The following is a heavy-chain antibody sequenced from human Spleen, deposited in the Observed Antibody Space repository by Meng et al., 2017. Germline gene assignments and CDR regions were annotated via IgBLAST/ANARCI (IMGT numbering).Heavy chain of an antibody. Sequence: GGSLRLSCTASGFIFDNYAMHWVRQAPGRGLEWVAGITWNSDRLAYADSVKGRLTISRDNAKNFLYLQMNSLRSEDTAFYYCAKTLVATSNTILFDHWGQGTLVTVSS. V-gene: IGHV3-9*01. CDR3: AKTLVATSNTILFDH. D-gene: IGHD2-2*01. CDR2: ITWNSDRL. CDR1: GFIFDNYA. J-gene: IGHJ4*02.